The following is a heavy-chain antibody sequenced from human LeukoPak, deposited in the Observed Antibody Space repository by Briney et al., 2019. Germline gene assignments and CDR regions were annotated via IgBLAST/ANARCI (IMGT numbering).Heavy chain of an antibody. J-gene: IGHJ4*02. CDR2: IYSGGST. CDR1: GFTVSSNY. Sequence: GGSLRLSCAASGFTVSSNYMSWVRQAPGKGLEWVSVIYSGGSTYYAVSVKGRFTISRDNSKNTLYLQMNSLRAEDTAVYYCARVSGSYYFDYWGQGTLVTVSS. CDR3: ARVSGSYYFDY. D-gene: IGHD1-26*01. V-gene: IGHV3-53*01.